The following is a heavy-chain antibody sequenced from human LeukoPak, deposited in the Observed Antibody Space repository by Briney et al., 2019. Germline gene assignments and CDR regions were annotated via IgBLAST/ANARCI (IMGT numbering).Heavy chain of an antibody. D-gene: IGHD3-22*01. CDR2: INHSGST. CDR3: ATTPAYYDSSGYLY. CDR1: GGSFSGYY. J-gene: IGHJ4*02. V-gene: IGHV4-34*01. Sequence: PSETLSLTCAVYGGSFSGYYWSWIRQPPGKGLEWIGEINHSGSTNYNPSLKSRVTISVDTSKNQFSLKLSSVTAADTAVYYCATTPAYYDSSGYLYWGQGTLVTVSS.